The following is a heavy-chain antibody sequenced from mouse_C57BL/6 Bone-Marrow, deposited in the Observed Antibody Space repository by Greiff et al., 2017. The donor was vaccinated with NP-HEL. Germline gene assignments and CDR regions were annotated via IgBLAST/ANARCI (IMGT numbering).Heavy chain of an antibody. V-gene: IGHV5-9-1*02. CDR2: ISSGGDYI. CDR1: GFTFSSYA. D-gene: IGHD1-1*01. CDR3: TRASIYYYGSSYAMDY. Sequence: EVQLVESGEGLVKPGGSLKLSCAASGFTFSSYAMSWVRQTPEKRLEWVAYISSGGDYIYYAATVKGRFTISRDNARNTLYLQMSSLKSEDTAMYYCTRASIYYYGSSYAMDYWGQGTSVTVSS. J-gene: IGHJ4*01.